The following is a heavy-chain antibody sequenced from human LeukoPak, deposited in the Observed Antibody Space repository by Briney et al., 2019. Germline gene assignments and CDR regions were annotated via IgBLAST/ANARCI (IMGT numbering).Heavy chain of an antibody. CDR2: ISYDGSNK. CDR1: GFTFSSDG. CDR3: AKAGGDYGDYYYFDY. J-gene: IGHJ4*02. V-gene: IGHV3-30*18. Sequence: AGGSLRLSCAASGFTFSSDGMDWVRQAPGKGLEWVAVISYDGSNKYYADSVKGRFTISRDNSKNTLYLQMNSLRAEDTAVYYCAKAGGDYGDYYYFDYWGQGTLVTVSS. D-gene: IGHD4-17*01.